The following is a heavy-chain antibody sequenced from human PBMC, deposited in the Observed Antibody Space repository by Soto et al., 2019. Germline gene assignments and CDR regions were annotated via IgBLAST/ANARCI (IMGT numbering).Heavy chain of an antibody. D-gene: IGHD2-15*01. CDR1: GFTFSSYW. Sequence: GGSLRLSCAASGFTFSSYWMSWVRQAPGKGLEWVSYINRGGSTTYYVDSVKGRFTVSRDNAKDTLWLQVNSLRADDTAVYYCARNGYCSRDACSYGVDVWGQGTTVTVSS. CDR3: ARNGYCSRDACSYGVDV. J-gene: IGHJ6*02. V-gene: IGHV3-48*04. CDR2: INRGGSTT.